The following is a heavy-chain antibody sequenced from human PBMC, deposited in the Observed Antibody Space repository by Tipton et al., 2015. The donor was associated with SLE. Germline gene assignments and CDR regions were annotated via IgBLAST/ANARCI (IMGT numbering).Heavy chain of an antibody. D-gene: IGHD6-6*01. CDR1: GFTFSSYA. CDR3: AKRHSSSRRPVDY. Sequence: SLRLSCAASGFTFSSYAMTWVRQAPGKGLEWVSGISGSGGSTYYADSVKGRFTISRDNSKNTPYLQMNSLRAEDTAVYFCAKRHSSSRRPVDYWGQGTLVTVSS. CDR2: ISGSGGST. V-gene: IGHV3-23*01. J-gene: IGHJ4*02.